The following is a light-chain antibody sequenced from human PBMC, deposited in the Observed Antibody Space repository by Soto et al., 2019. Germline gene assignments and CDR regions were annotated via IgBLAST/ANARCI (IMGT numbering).Light chain of an antibody. V-gene: IGKV3-15*01. CDR3: QQYHNWPYT. CDR2: GAS. Sequence: EIVMTQSPATLSVSPGERATLPCRASHSVSSYLAWYQQKPGQAPRLLIYGASTRATGIPARFSGSGSGAEFTLTISSLQSEDFAVYYCQQYHNWPYTFGQGTKLQIK. J-gene: IGKJ2*01. CDR1: HSVSSY.